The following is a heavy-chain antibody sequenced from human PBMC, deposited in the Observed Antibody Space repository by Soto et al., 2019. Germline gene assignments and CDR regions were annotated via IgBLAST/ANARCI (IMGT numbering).Heavy chain of an antibody. J-gene: IGHJ5*02. V-gene: IGHV1-46*03. CDR2: INPSGGST. Sequence: QVQLVQSGAEVKKPGASVKVSCKASGYTFTSYYMHWVRQAPGQGLEWMGIINPSGGSTSYAQQFQGRVTMTRDTSTSTVYMELSSLRSDDTDVYYWASERDIVVVPAARDWFDPWCQGTLVTVSS. CDR3: ASERDIVVVPAARDWFDP. CDR1: GYTFTSYY. D-gene: IGHD2-2*01.